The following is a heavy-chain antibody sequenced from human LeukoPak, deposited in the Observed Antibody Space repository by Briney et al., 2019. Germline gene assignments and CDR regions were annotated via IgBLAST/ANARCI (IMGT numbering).Heavy chain of an antibody. J-gene: IGHJ4*02. Sequence: GGSLRLSCAASGITFSRYAQHWVRQAPGKGLEWVAVISSDGGSKFYADPVKGRFTISRDTSRNTVYLQMNSLRAEDTAVYYCTRLSTSSSSSSEGDYWGQGTLVTVSS. CDR3: TRLSTSSSSSSEGDY. D-gene: IGHD6-6*01. CDR2: ISSDGGSK. V-gene: IGHV3-30-3*01. CDR1: GITFSRYA.